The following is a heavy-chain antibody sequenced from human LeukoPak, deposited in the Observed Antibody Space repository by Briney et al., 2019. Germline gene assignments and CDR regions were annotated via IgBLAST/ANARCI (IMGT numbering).Heavy chain of an antibody. CDR2: ISGSGGST. J-gene: IGHJ4*02. D-gene: IGHD3-10*01. CDR3: AKEGALWFGESPYFDY. V-gene: IGHV3-23*01. CDR1: GFTFSSYA. Sequence: GGSLRLSFAASGFTFSSYAMSWVRQAPGKGLEWVSAISGSGGSTYYADSVKGRFTISRDNSKNTLYLQMNSLRAEDTAVYYCAKEGALWFGESPYFDYWGQGTLVTVSS.